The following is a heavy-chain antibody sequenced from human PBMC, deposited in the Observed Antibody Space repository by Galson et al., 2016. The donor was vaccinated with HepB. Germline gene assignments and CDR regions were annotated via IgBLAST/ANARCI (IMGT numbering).Heavy chain of an antibody. J-gene: IGHJ6*02. V-gene: IGHV1-18*01. CDR3: ARDMWFGEGSGMDV. D-gene: IGHD3-10*01. CDR1: GYTFARYG. CDR2: ISTYNGNP. Sequence: SVKVSCKASGYTFARYGINWVRQAPGQGLEWMGWISTYNGNPNYAQELQGRVTMTTDTSTSTVYMELRSLRYDDTAMYFCARDMWFGEGSGMDVWGHGTTVTVSS.